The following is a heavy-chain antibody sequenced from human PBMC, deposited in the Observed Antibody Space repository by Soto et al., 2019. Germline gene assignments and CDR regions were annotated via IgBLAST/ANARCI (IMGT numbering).Heavy chain of an antibody. CDR3: ARDQTGITTTGGGRIDH. CDR1: GFTFSTHA. Sequence: QVQLVESGGGVVQPGRSLRLSCAASGFTFSTHAMHWVRQAPGKGLECVAIVSFDGSNKYYADSVKGRFTISRDNSKNTLYLQMSGLTLEYTAVYYCARDQTGITTTGGGRIDHWGQGTLVTVSS. V-gene: IGHV3-30-3*01. D-gene: IGHD1-20*01. J-gene: IGHJ4*02. CDR2: VSFDGSNK.